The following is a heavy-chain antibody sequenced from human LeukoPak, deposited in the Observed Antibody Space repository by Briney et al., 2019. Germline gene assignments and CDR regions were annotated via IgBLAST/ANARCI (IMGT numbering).Heavy chain of an antibody. V-gene: IGHV1-8*01. Sequence: ASVKVSCKTSGYTSTSYDINWVRQATGQGLEWMGWMNPNSGNTGYAQKFQGRVTMTRNTSISTAYMELSSLRSEDTAVYYCARKTRMVRGVIGFDPWGQGTLVTVSS. CDR2: MNPNSGNT. CDR3: ARKTRMVRGVIGFDP. J-gene: IGHJ5*02. CDR1: GYTSTSYD. D-gene: IGHD3-10*01.